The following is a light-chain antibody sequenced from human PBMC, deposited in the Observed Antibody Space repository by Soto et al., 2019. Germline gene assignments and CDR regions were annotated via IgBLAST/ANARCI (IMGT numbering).Light chain of an antibody. CDR2: GAS. CDR3: QQQGRSWIT. CDR1: QSVSSNY. Sequence: EVVLTQSPGTLSLSAGERATLSCRASQSVSSNYLAWYQQKPGQSPRLLIYGASNRASGISDRFSGSGSGTDFTLTIYRLEPEDFAVYYCQQQGRSWITFGQGTRLEI. V-gene: IGKV3-20*01. J-gene: IGKJ5*01.